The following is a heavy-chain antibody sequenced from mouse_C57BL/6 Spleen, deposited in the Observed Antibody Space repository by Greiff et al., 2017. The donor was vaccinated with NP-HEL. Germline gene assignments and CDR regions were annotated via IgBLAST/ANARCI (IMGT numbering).Heavy chain of an antibody. CDR1: GYTFTSYW. CDR2: IYPGSGST. Sequence: QVQLQQPGAELVKPGASVKMSCKASGYTFTSYWITWVKQRPGQGLEWIGDIYPGSGSTNYNEKLKSKATLTVDTASSTAYMQLSSLTSEDSAVYYCARRGYGGAWFAYWGQGTLVTVSA. CDR3: ARRGYGGAWFAY. J-gene: IGHJ3*01. V-gene: IGHV1-55*01. D-gene: IGHD2-2*01.